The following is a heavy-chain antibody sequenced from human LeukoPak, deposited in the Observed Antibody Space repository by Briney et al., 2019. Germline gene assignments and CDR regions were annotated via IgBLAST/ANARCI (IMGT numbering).Heavy chain of an antibody. V-gene: IGHV3-23*01. J-gene: IGHJ4*02. CDR1: GFTFSSYA. CDR2: ISGSGGST. Sequence: GGSLRLSCAASGFTFSSYAMSWVRQAPGKGLEWVSAISGSGGSTYYADSVKGRFTISRDNSKNTLYLQMNSLRAEDTAVHYCAKDRNYYDSSGYLAVWDYWGQGTLVTVSS. CDR3: AKDRNYYDSSGYLAVWDY. D-gene: IGHD3-22*01.